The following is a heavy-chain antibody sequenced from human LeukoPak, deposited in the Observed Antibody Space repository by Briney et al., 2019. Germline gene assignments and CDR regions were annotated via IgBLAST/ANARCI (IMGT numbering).Heavy chain of an antibody. J-gene: IGHJ3*02. V-gene: IGHV4-59*01. CDR1: GGSISSYY. D-gene: IGHD5-18*01. Sequence: SETLSLTCTVSGGSISSYYWSWIRQPPGKGLEWIGYISYSGSTNYNPSLKSRVTISVDTSKNQFSLKLSSVTAADTAVYYCARYTAMVAFHAHGFDIWGQGTMVTVSS. CDR3: ARYTAMVAFHAHGFDI. CDR2: ISYSGST.